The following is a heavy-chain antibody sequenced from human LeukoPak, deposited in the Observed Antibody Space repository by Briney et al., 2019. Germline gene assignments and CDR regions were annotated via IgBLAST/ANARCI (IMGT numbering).Heavy chain of an antibody. V-gene: IGHV1-69*04. J-gene: IGHJ5*02. CDR3: AREQDYYGSGSYSNWFDP. CDR1: GGTFSSYA. Sequence: SVKVSCKASGGTFSSYAISWVRQGPGQGLEWMGRIIPIFGVANYAQKFQGRVTITADKSTSTAYMELSSLRSEDTAVYYCAREQDYYGSGSYSNWFDPWGQGTLVTVSS. CDR2: IIPIFGVA. D-gene: IGHD3-10*01.